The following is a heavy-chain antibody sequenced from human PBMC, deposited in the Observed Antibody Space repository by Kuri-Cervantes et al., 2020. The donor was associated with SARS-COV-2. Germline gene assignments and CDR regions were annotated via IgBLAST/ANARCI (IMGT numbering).Heavy chain of an antibody. J-gene: IGHJ4*02. CDR1: GFTFSSYS. V-gene: IGHV3-48*01. D-gene: IGHD2-2*02. CDR2: ISSSSSTI. Sequence: GESLKISCAASGFTFSSYSMNWVRQAPGKGLEWVSYISSSSSTIYYADSVKGRFTISRDNAKNSLYLQMNSLRVEDTAVYYCASPEVAIRGWGQGTLVTVSS. CDR3: ASPEVAIRG.